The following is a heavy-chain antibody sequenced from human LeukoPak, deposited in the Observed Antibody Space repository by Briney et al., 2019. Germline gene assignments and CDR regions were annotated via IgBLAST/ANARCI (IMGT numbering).Heavy chain of an antibody. CDR3: ARGYYDFWSGYYKGVFDY. D-gene: IGHD3-3*01. V-gene: IGHV4-30-4*08. J-gene: IGHJ4*02. Sequence: ASQTLSLTCTVSGGSISSGDYYWSWIRQPPGKGLEWIGEINHSGSTNYNPSLKSRITISVDTSKNQFSLKLSSVTAADTAVYYCARGYYDFWSGYYKGVFDYWGQGTLVTVSS. CDR1: GGSISSGDYY. CDR2: INHSGST.